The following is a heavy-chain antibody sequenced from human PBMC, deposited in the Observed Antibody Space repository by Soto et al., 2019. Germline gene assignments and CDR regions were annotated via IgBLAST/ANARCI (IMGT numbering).Heavy chain of an antibody. J-gene: IGHJ5*02. V-gene: IGHV3-30-3*01. Sequence: QVRLVESGGGVVQPGRSLRLSCTASGFSFSSYAMYWFRQPPGKGLEGVAVISHDGTNKHYADSVKGRVTVSRDNSNHSLDLRLNSLRGEDTAMYYCARDMYSSDYFVKWFEPWGQGTLVTVSS. D-gene: IGHD3-22*01. CDR3: ARDMYSSDYFVKWFEP. CDR1: GFSFSSYA. CDR2: ISHDGTNK.